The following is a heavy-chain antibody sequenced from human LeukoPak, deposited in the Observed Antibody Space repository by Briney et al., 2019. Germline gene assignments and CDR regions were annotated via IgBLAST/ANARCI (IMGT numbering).Heavy chain of an antibody. J-gene: IGHJ4*02. CDR1: GYNFTTYW. CDR2: IYPSDSDT. V-gene: IGHV5-51*01. D-gene: IGHD4-23*01. Sequence: GESLQISCKASGYNFTTYWIGWVRQMPGKGLEWMGIIYPSDSDTRYSPSFQGQVTISADKSISTAYLQWSSLKASDTAMYYCARSNDYGGNSGGFDYWGQGTLVTVSS. CDR3: ARSNDYGGNSGGFDY.